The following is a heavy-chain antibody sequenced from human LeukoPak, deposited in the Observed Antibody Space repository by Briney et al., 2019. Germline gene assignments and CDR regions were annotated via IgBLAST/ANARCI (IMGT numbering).Heavy chain of an antibody. Sequence: PGGSLRLSCAVSGFTFSNHWMHWVRQAPGKGLVWLSRINKDGSNTIYADPVKGRFTSFRDNAMNTLYLQMNSLRAEDTAVYYCTRGLSPSEAFDIWGQGTMVTVS. CDR2: INKDGSNT. J-gene: IGHJ3*02. CDR3: TRGLSPSEAFDI. V-gene: IGHV3-74*01. D-gene: IGHD5/OR15-5a*01. CDR1: GFTFSNHW.